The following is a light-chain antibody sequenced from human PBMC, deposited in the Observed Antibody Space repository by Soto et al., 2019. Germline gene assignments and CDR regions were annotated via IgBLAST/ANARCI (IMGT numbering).Light chain of an antibody. CDR2: AAS. J-gene: IGKJ5*01. V-gene: IGKV3-20*01. CDR3: QQYGSSRPIT. CDR1: QSVHNNY. Sequence: EIVLTQSPGTLSLSPVERATLSCRASQSVHNNYLAWYQQKPGQAPRLLIYAASSRATGIPDRFSGSGSGTDFTLTISRLEPEDSAVYYCQQYGSSRPITFGQGTRLEIK.